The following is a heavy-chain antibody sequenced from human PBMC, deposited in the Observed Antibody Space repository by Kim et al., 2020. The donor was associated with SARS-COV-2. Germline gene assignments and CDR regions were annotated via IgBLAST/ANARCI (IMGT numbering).Heavy chain of an antibody. D-gene: IGHD3-10*01. J-gene: IGHJ4*01. Sequence: SETLSLTCAVYGGSFSGYFWSWIRQSPGKGLEWIGEINHSGSTNHNPSLKSRVIISVDTSKNQFSLKLDSVTAADTAVYFCSRHVYGSPPAFFEYWGHG. V-gene: IGHV4-34*01. CDR3: SRHVYGSPPAFFEY. CDR2: INHSGST. CDR1: GGSFSGYF.